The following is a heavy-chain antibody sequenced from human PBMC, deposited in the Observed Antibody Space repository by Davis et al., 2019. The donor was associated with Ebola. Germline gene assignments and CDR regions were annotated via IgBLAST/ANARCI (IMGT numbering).Heavy chain of an antibody. Sequence: GESLKISCAASGFTFSSYSMNWVRQAPGKGLEWVSSISSSSSYIYYADSVKGRFTISRDNAKNSLYLQMNSLRAEDTAVYYCARGFAVAGFDYWGQGTLVTVSS. D-gene: IGHD6-19*01. CDR2: ISSSSSYI. V-gene: IGHV3-21*04. CDR1: GFTFSSYS. CDR3: ARGFAVAGFDY. J-gene: IGHJ4*02.